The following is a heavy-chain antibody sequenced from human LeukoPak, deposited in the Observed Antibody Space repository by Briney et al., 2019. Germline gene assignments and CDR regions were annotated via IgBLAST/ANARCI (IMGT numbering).Heavy chain of an antibody. CDR1: GYTFTSYG. V-gene: IGHV1-18*01. Sequence: PVASVKVSCKASGYTFTSYGISWVRQAPGQGLEWMGWISAYNGSTNYAQKLQGRVTMTTDTSTSTAYMELRSLRSDDTAVYYCARGRGHYYDSSGYYLGFDYWGQGTLVTVSS. J-gene: IGHJ4*02. CDR2: ISAYNGST. CDR3: ARGRGHYYDSSGYYLGFDY. D-gene: IGHD3-22*01.